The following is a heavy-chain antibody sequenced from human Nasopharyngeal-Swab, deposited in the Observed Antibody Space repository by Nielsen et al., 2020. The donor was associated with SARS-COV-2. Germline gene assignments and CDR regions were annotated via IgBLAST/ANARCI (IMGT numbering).Heavy chain of an antibody. CDR2: TRYDGSNQ. CDR3: ARGHYYDILTGYYSGYYMGV. J-gene: IGHJ6*03. V-gene: IGHV3-30*02. D-gene: IGHD3-9*01. CDR1: GFTFSSFG. Sequence: GESLKISCAASGFTFSSFGMHWVRQAPGKGLEWVAFTRYDGSNQYYTDSVKGRFTISRDNSNNMLYLQMKNLRTEDTALYYCARGHYYDILTGYYSGYYMGVWGKGTTVTVSS.